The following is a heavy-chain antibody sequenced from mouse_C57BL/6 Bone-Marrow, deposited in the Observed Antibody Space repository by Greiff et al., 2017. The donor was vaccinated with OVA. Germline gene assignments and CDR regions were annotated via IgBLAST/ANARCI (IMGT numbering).Heavy chain of an antibody. D-gene: IGHD1-1*01. CDR1: GFSLTSYG. J-gene: IGHJ1*03. Sequence: VQVVESGPGLVQPSQSLSIPCTVSGFSLTSYGVHWVRQSPGKGLEWLGVIWRGGSTDYNAAFMSRLSITKDNSKSQVFFKMNSLQADDTAIYYCAKYGSSWYFDVWGTGTTVTVSS. V-gene: IGHV2-5*01. CDR3: AKYGSSWYFDV. CDR2: IWRGGST.